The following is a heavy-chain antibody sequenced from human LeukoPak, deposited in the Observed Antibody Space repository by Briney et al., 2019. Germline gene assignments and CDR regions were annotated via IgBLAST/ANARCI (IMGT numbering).Heavy chain of an antibody. CDR1: GGSFSGYY. Sequence: SETLSLTCAVYGGSFSGYYWSWIRQPPGKGLEWIGEINHSGSTNYNPSLKSRVTISVDTSKNQFSLKLSSVTAADTAMYYCARVSDDSSGYYHYWGQGTLVTVSS. D-gene: IGHD3-22*01. CDR3: ARVSDDSSGYYHY. CDR2: INHSGST. J-gene: IGHJ4*02. V-gene: IGHV4-34*01.